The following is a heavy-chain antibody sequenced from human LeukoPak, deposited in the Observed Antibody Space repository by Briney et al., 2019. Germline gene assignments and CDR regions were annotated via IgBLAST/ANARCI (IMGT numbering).Heavy chain of an antibody. V-gene: IGHV1-18*01. CDR1: GYTFTSYG. J-gene: IGHJ3*02. CDR2: ISAYNVNT. D-gene: IGHD3-16*01. CDR3: ARVRVWGTGAFDI. Sequence: GASVEVSCKASGYTFTSYGISWVRQAAGQGVGWRGWISAYNVNTNYAQKLQGRVTMTTDTSTSTAYMELRSLRSDDTAVYYCARVRVWGTGAFDIWGQGTMVSVSS.